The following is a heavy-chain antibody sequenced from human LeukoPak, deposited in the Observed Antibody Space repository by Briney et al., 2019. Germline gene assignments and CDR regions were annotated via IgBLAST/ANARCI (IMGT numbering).Heavy chain of an antibody. CDR1: GYSFINYW. J-gene: IGHJ4*02. CDR2: IYPGDSET. Sequence: NLGESLKISCKSSGYSFINYWVGWVRQMPGKGLEWMGIIYPGDSETRYSPSFQGQVTISVDKSISTAYLQWSSLKASDTAKYYRARHWGHYGDYGGFDSWGQGTLVTVSS. CDR3: ARHWGHYGDYGGFDS. D-gene: IGHD4-17*01. V-gene: IGHV5-51*01.